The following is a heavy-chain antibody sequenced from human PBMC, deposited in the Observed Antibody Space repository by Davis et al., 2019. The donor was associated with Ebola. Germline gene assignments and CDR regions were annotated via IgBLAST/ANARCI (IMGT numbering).Heavy chain of an antibody. CDR2: IYYSGST. V-gene: IGHV4-31*03. CDR1: GGSISSGGYY. D-gene: IGHD3-10*01. J-gene: IGHJ3*02. Sequence: PSETLSLTCTVSGGSISSGGYYWSWIRQHPGKGLEWIGYIYYSGSTYYNPSLKSRVTISVDTSKNQFSLKLSSVTAADTAVYYCARTYYYGSGSPGAFDIWGQGTTVTVSS. CDR3: ARTYYYGSGSPGAFDI.